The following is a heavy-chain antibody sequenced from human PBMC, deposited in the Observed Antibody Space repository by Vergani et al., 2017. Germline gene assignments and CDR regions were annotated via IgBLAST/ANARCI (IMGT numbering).Heavy chain of an antibody. D-gene: IGHD6-19*01. Sequence: EVQLVESGGGLVKPGGSLRLSCAASGFTFSSYSMNWVRQAPGKGLEWVSSISSSSSYIYYADSVKGRFTISRDNAKNSLYLQMNSLRAEDTAVYYCAREQWLVLSYSFDYWGQGTRVTVSS. CDR1: GFTFSSYS. J-gene: IGHJ4*02. CDR3: AREQWLVLSYSFDY. CDR2: ISSSSSYI. V-gene: IGHV3-21*01.